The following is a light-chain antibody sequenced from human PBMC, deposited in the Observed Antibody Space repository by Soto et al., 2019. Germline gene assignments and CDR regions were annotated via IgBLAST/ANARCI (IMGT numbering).Light chain of an antibody. CDR2: DAS. Sequence: EIVLTQSPATPSLSPGERATLSCRASQSVSSYLAWYQQKPGQAPRLLIYDASNRATGIPARFSGSGSVTGFTLTISSLEPEDFAVYYCQQRSNWLPLTFGGGTKVEIK. CDR3: QQRSNWLPLT. CDR1: QSVSSY. J-gene: IGKJ4*01. V-gene: IGKV3-11*01.